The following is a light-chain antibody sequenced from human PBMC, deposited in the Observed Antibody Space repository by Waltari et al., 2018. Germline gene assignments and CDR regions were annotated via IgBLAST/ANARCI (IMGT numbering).Light chain of an antibody. CDR2: GIS. V-gene: IGKV3-20*01. J-gene: IGKJ1*01. CDR1: QTVDNTY. Sequence: EILLTQSPGTLSLSPGERATLSCRTSQTVDNTYLAWYQQKLGQAPRLLISGISIRATGIPDRFRGSGSGTDFTLTISRLEPEDFAVYFCQQYTHSPWTFDQGP. CDR3: QQYTHSPWT.